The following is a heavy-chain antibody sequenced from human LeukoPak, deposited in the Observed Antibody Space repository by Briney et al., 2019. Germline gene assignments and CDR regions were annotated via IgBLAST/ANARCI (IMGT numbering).Heavy chain of an antibody. CDR3: ARDGRSYYYDSSGYQNDY. Sequence: GSSVKVSCKASGGTFSSYAISWVRQAPGQGLEWMGWINPNSGGTNYAQKLQGRVTMTTDTSTSTAYMELRSLRSDDTAVYYCARDGRSYYYDSSGYQNDYWGQGTLVTVSS. J-gene: IGHJ4*02. V-gene: IGHV1-18*01. CDR2: INPNSGGT. CDR1: GGTFSSYA. D-gene: IGHD3-22*01.